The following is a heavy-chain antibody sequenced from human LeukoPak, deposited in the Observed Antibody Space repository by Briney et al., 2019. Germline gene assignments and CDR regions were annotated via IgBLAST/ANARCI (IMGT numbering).Heavy chain of an antibody. CDR1: RASIRVDY. CDR3: ARIMNYGAYLYYGLDV. Sequence: SETLSHTCTLPRASIRVDYWCSIRQPLQRGLEWIGYIYHTGSTNYNPSLKSRVTLSLDTSRKQFSLKLSSVTAADTAVYYCARIMNYGAYLYYGLDVWGQGTTVTVSS. D-gene: IGHD4-17*01. J-gene: IGHJ6*02. CDR2: IYHTGST. V-gene: IGHV4-59*01.